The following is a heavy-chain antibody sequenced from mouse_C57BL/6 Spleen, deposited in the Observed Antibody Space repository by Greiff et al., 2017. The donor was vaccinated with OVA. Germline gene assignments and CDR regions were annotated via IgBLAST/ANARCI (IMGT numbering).Heavy chain of an antibody. D-gene: IGHD4-1*01. Sequence: QVQLQQSGAELVRPGASVTLSCKASGYTFTDYEMHWVKQTPVHGLEWIGAIDPETGGTAYNQKFKGKAILTADKSSSTAYMELRSRQPEDSAVYYCTRLGRGAMDYWGQGTSATVSS. V-gene: IGHV1-15*01. CDR3: TRLGRGAMDY. CDR1: GYTFTDYE. CDR2: IDPETGGT. J-gene: IGHJ4*01.